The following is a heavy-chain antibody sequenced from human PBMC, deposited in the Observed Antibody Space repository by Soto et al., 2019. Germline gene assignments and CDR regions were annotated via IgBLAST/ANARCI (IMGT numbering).Heavy chain of an antibody. V-gene: IGHV1-69*13. CDR3: ARDPRGVVVPAATTDQYYYYYGMDV. Sequence: SVKVSCKASGGTFSSYAISCVRQAPGQGLEWMGGIIPIFGTANYAQKFQGRVTITADESTSTAYMELSSLRSEDTAVYYCARDPRGVVVPAATTDQYYYYYGMDVWGQGTTVTVS. D-gene: IGHD2-2*01. CDR2: IIPIFGTA. CDR1: GGTFSSYA. J-gene: IGHJ6*02.